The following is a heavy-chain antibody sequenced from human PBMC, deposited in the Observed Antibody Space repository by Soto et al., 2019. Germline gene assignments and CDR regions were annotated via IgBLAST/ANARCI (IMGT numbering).Heavy chain of an antibody. J-gene: IGHJ6*02. CDR3: ARGYGDYVYYYYGMDV. CDR1: GGTFSSYA. CDR2: IIPIFGTA. D-gene: IGHD4-17*01. V-gene: IGHV1-69*12. Sequence: QVQLVQSGAEVNKPGSSVKVSCKASGGTFSSYAISWVRQAPGQGLEWMGGIIPIFGTANYAQKFQGRVTITADESTSTAYMELSSLRSEDTAVYYCARGYGDYVYYYYGMDVWGQGTTVTVSS.